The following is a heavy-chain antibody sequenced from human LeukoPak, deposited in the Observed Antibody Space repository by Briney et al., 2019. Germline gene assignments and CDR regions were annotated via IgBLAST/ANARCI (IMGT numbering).Heavy chain of an antibody. CDR1: GGTFSSYA. CDR3: ARGGYNWNYVVYYYGMDV. Sequence: ASVKVSCKASGGTFSSYAISWVRQAPGQGLEWMGWISAYNGNTNYAQKLQGRVTMTTDTSTSTAYMELRSLRSDDTAVYYCARGGYNWNYVVYYYGMDVWGQGTTVTVS. J-gene: IGHJ6*02. CDR2: ISAYNGNT. D-gene: IGHD1-7*01. V-gene: IGHV1-18*01.